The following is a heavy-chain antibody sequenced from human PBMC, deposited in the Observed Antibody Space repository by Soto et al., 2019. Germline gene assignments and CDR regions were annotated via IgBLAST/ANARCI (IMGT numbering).Heavy chain of an antibody. CDR3: ARGYGYYIWGSYRKDLDY. D-gene: IGHD3-16*02. V-gene: IGHV4-34*01. CDR1: GGSFSGYY. Sequence: QVQLQQWGAGLLKPSETLSLTCAVYGGSFSGYYWSWIRQPPGKGLEWIGEINHSGSTNYNPSLKSRVTISVDTSKNQFSLKLSSVTAADTAVYYCARGYGYYIWGSYRKDLDYWGQGTLVTVSS. J-gene: IGHJ4*02. CDR2: INHSGST.